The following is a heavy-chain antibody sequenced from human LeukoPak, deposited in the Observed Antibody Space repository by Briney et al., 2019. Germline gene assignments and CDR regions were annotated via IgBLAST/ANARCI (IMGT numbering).Heavy chain of an antibody. V-gene: IGHV4-34*01. D-gene: IGHD3-16*01. Sequence: PSETLSLTCAVYGGSFSGYYWSWIRQPPGKGLEWIGEINHSGSTNYNPSLKSRVTISVDTSKNQFSLKLSSVTATDTAIFYCARHKECASITHCHFDYWGQGILVTVSS. CDR3: ARHKECASITHCHFDY. J-gene: IGHJ4*02. CDR1: GGSFSGYY. CDR2: INHSGST.